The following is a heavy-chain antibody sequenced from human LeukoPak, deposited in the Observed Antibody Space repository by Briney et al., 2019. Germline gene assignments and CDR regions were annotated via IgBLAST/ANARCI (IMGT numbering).Heavy chain of an antibody. CDR1: GFTFSSYS. CDR3: ARSVVGWFDP. V-gene: IGHV3-21*01. D-gene: IGHD2-15*01. J-gene: IGHJ5*02. Sequence: PGGSLRLSCAASGFTFSSYSMNWVRQAPGKGREWVSSISSSSSYIYYADSVKGRFTISRDNAKNSLYLQMTSLRAEDTAVYYCARSVVGWFDPWGQGTLVTVSS. CDR2: ISSSSSYI.